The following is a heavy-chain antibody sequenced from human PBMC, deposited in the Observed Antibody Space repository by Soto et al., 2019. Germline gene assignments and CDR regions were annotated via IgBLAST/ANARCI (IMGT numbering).Heavy chain of an antibody. D-gene: IGHD6-19*01. Sequence: WDTLSLTCTVSGGSISSYYWSWTRQPAGKGLEWIGRIYTSGSTNYNPSLKSRVTMSVDTSKNQFSLKLSSVTAADTAVYYCARASGWYKDYYYYGMDVWGQGTTVTVS. CDR3: ARASGWYKDYYYYGMDV. CDR1: GGSISSYY. V-gene: IGHV4-4*07. CDR2: IYTSGST. J-gene: IGHJ6*02.